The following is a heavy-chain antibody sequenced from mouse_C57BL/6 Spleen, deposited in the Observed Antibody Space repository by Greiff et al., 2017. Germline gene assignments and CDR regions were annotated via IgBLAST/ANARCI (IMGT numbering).Heavy chain of an antibody. V-gene: IGHV1-55*01. CDR1: GYTFTSYW. J-gene: IGHJ4*01. CDR3: AREGITTVPVGAMDY. D-gene: IGHD1-1*01. CDR2: IYPGSGST. Sequence: QVQLQQSGAELVKPGASVKMSCKASGYTFTSYWITWVKQRPGQGLEWIGDIYPGSGSTNYNEKFKSKATLTVDTSSSTAYMQLSSLTSEDSAVYYCAREGITTVPVGAMDYWGQGTSVTVSS.